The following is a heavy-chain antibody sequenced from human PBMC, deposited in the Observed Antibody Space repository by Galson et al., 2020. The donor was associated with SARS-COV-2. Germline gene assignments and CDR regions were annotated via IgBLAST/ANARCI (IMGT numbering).Heavy chain of an antibody. V-gene: IGHV4-34*01. Sequence: SETLSLTCAVYGGSLSNNYWSWIRQPPGKGLEWIGEITHSGSTNYNPALKNRVTISIDTSTNQISLRLSSLTAADTAVYYCARGGRQQLVYYYYYYMDVWGKGTTVTVSS. J-gene: IGHJ6*03. CDR3: ARGGRQQLVYYYYYYMDV. D-gene: IGHD6-13*01. CDR1: GGSLSNNY. CDR2: ITHSGST.